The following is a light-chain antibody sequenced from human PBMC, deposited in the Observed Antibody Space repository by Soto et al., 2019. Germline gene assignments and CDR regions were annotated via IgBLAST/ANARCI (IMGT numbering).Light chain of an antibody. Sequence: EIVLTQSPGTLSLSPGERATLSCRASQSVSSIYLAWYQRKPGQAPRLLIYGASSRATGIPDRFSGSGSGTDFTLTISRLEPEDFAVYYCQQYGSSRWTFGQGTKVDIK. CDR1: QSVSSIY. CDR3: QQYGSSRWT. CDR2: GAS. V-gene: IGKV3-20*01. J-gene: IGKJ1*01.